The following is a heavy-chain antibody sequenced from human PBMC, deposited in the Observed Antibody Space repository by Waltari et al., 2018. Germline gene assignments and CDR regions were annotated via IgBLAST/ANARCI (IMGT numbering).Heavy chain of an antibody. Sequence: QLQLQESGPGLVKPSETLSLTCTVSGGSISSSSYYWGWIRQPPGKGLEWIGSIYYSGSTYYNPSLKSRVTISVDTSKNQFSLKLSSVTAADTAVYYCARILGYCSSTSCSDSWGQGTLVTVSS. V-gene: IGHV4-39*07. CDR3: ARILGYCSSTSCSDS. CDR2: IYYSGST. D-gene: IGHD2-2*01. J-gene: IGHJ4*02. CDR1: GGSISSSSYY.